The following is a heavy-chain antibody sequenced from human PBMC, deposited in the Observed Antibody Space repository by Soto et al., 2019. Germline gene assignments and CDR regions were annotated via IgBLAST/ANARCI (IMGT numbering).Heavy chain of an antibody. CDR1: GYSFTSYW. CDR3: ARLYGDPGTYYYYYMDV. Sequence: GESLKISCKGSGYSFTSYWIGWVRQMPGKGLEWMGIIYPGDSDTRYSPSFQGQVTISADKSISTAYLQWSSLKASDTAMYYCARLYGDPGTYYYYYMDVWGKGTTVTVSS. V-gene: IGHV5-51*01. CDR2: IYPGDSDT. J-gene: IGHJ6*03. D-gene: IGHD4-17*01.